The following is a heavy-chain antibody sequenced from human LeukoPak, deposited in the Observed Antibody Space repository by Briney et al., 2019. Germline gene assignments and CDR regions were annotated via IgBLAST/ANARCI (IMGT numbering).Heavy chain of an antibody. CDR3: ARAKLERRHRMNAFDI. CDR1: GGSFSGYY. Sequence: NPSETLSLTCAVYGGSFSGYYWSWIRQPPGKGLEWIGEINHSGSTNYNPSLKSRVTISVDTSKNQFSLKLSSVTAADTAVYYCARAKLERRHRMNAFDIWGQGTMVTVSS. D-gene: IGHD1-1*01. CDR2: INHSGST. V-gene: IGHV4-34*01. J-gene: IGHJ3*02.